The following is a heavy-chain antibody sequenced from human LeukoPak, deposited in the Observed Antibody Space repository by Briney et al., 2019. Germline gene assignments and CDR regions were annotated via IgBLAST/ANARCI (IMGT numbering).Heavy chain of an antibody. V-gene: IGHV4-31*03. Sequence: SETLFLTCTISGVSISSGGYYWSWIRQHPGKGLEWIGYIYYSGSTYYNPSLKSRVTISVDTSKNQFSLKLSSVTAADTAVYYCARDGGMGSGSYEYAFDIWGQGTMVTVSS. D-gene: IGHD1-26*01. CDR1: GVSISSGGYY. J-gene: IGHJ3*02. CDR2: IYYSGST. CDR3: ARDGGMGSGSYEYAFDI.